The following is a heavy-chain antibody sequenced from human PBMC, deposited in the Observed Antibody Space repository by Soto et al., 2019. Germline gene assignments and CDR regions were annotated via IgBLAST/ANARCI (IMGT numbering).Heavy chain of an antibody. CDR1: GFTFSDYY. D-gene: IGHD3-22*01. V-gene: IGHV3-11*01. CDR2: ISSSDSI. CDR3: ARDLGYYDSSGYFDY. J-gene: IGHJ4*02. Sequence: GSLRLSCAASGFTFSDYYMSWIRQAPGKGLEWVSYISSSDSIYYADSVKGRFTISRDNAKNSVYLQMNSLRAEDTAVYYCARDLGYYDSSGYFDYWGQGTLVTVSS.